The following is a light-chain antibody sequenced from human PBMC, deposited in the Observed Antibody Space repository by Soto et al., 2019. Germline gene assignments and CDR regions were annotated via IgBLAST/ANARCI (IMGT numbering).Light chain of an antibody. CDR3: SSYAGPGTYV. CDR1: SSDVGGYNY. Sequence: QSALTQPPSASGSPGQSVTISCTGTSSDVGGYNYVSWYQQHPGKAPKLMIYEVSKRPSGVPDRFSGSKSGNTASLTVSGLQAEDEADYYCSSYAGPGTYVFGTGTKVTVL. CDR2: EVS. J-gene: IGLJ1*01. V-gene: IGLV2-8*01.